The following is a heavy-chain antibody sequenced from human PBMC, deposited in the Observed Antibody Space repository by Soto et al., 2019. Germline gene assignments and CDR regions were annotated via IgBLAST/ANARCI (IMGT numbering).Heavy chain of an antibody. J-gene: IGHJ4*02. CDR3: ARVGRAWYGVFD. CDR1: GGSMNTNY. D-gene: IGHD6-19*01. Sequence: QVQLQESGPGLVKPSETLFLTCTVSGGSMNTNYWTWIRQPPGKALEWIGQIHFSGSTNYNPSLMSRVAISVDTSTNRFSLTMTSVTASDTAVYYCARVGRAWYGVFDWGQGTLVTVSS. V-gene: IGHV4-59*01. CDR2: IHFSGST.